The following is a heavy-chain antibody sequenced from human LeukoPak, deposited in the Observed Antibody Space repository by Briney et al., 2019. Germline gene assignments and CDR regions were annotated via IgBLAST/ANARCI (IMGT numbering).Heavy chain of an antibody. V-gene: IGHV3-23*01. D-gene: IGHD4-17*01. Sequence: ETLSLTCTVSGGSISSSSYYWGWIRQPPGKGLEWVSAISGSGGKTYYAGSVKGRFTISRDNSKNTLYLQMNSLRADDTAVYYCAKETTVTTYGAPFEYWGQGTLVTVSS. CDR1: GGSISSSSYY. CDR2: ISGSGGKT. J-gene: IGHJ4*02. CDR3: AKETTVTTYGAPFEY.